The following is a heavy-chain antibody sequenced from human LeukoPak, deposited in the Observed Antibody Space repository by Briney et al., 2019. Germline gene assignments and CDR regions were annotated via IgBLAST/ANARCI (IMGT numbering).Heavy chain of an antibody. CDR2: ISCSSSNI. CDR1: GFTFSSYS. D-gene: IGHD3-16*01. CDR3: ARGYDAPR. V-gene: IGHV3-21*01. J-gene: IGHJ2*01. Sequence: PGGSLRLSCAASGFTFSSYSMDWVRQAPGKGLEGVSFISCSSSNIYYADSVKGRFTISRDNAKNSLYLQMDSLRAEDTAVYYCARGYDAPRWGRGTLVTVSS.